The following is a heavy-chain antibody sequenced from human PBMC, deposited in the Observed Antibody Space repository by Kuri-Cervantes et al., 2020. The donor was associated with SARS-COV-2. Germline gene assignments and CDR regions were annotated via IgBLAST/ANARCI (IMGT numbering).Heavy chain of an antibody. Sequence: ESLKISCAVYGGSFSGYYWSWIRQSPGKGLEWIGEINHSGSTNYNPPLKSRVTISLETSKNQFSLNLSSVTAADTAVYYCARGEWDVVLDWDQGTLVTVSS. D-gene: IGHD1-26*01. CDR2: INHSGST. V-gene: IGHV4-34*01. CDR1: GGSFSGYY. J-gene: IGHJ4*02. CDR3: ARGEWDVVLD.